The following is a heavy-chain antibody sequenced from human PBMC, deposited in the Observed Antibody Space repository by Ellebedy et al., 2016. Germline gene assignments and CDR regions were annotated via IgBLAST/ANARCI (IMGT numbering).Heavy chain of an antibody. V-gene: IGHV1-69*13. CDR2: IIPIFGTA. D-gene: IGHD6-13*01. CDR3: AGGVTGYSSSWYLIDY. Sequence: ASVKVSCKASGYTFTSYGISWVRQAPGQGLEWMGGIIPIFGTANYAQKFQGRVTITADESTSTAYMELSSLRSEDTAVYYCAGGVTGYSSSWYLIDYWGQGTLVTVSS. CDR1: GYTFTSYG. J-gene: IGHJ4*02.